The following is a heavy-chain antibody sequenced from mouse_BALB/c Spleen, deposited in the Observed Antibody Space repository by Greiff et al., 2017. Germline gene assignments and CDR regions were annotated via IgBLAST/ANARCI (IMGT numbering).Heavy chain of an antibody. V-gene: IGHV5-4*02. CDR3: SRDLGYQYGFAY. J-gene: IGHJ3*01. CDR2: ISDGGSYT. CDR1: GFTFRDNY. Sequence: DVQLVESGGGLVKPGGSLKFSCAASGFTFRDNYMYWVRQTPEKRLEWVATISDGGSYTYYPESVKGRFTISRDNAKNNLFLQMSSLKSEYTAMYYCSRDLGYQYGFAYWGQGTLVTVSA. D-gene: IGHD3-1*01.